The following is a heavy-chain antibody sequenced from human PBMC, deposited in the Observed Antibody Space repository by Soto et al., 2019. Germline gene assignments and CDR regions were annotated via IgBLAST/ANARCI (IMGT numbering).Heavy chain of an antibody. V-gene: IGHV3-72*01. CDR3: AKNSENYGDSRYDS. CDR2: IRNRDNSYVT. D-gene: IGHD4-17*01. J-gene: IGHJ4*02. CDR1: GFTFSDHY. Sequence: PGGSLRLSCAASGFTFSDHYMDWVRQAPGKGLEWVGRIRNRDNSYVTYYADSMKGRFTISRDNSKNTLYLQMNSLRAEDTAVYYCAKNSENYGDSRYDSWGQGTLVTVSS.